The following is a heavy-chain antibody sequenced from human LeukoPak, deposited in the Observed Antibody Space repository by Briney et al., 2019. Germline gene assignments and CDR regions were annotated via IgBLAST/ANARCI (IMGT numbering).Heavy chain of an antibody. J-gene: IGHJ4*02. Sequence: PGGSLRLSCAASGFTFGSYDMHWVRQAPGKGLEWVAVIWYDGSNKYYADSVKGRFTISRDISKNTLYLQMNGLRAEDTAVYYCARHKDWTFDYWGQGTLVTVSS. D-gene: IGHD3/OR15-3a*01. CDR3: ARHKDWTFDY. CDR1: GFTFGSYD. V-gene: IGHV3-33*01. CDR2: IWYDGSNK.